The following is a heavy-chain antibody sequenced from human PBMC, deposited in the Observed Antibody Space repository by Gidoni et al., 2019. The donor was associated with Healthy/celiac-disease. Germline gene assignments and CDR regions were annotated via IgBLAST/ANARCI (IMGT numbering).Heavy chain of an antibody. CDR2: ISGDGGST. CDR3: AKDRGDSSGGGHFDY. V-gene: IGHV3-43*02. CDR1: GFTFDDYA. Sequence: EVQLVESGGGVVQPGGSLRLSCAASGFTFDDYAMHWVRQAPGKGLEWVSLISGDGGSTYYADSVKGRFTISRDNSKNSLYLQMNSLRTEDTALYYCAKDRGDSSGGGHFDYWGQGTLVTVSS. D-gene: IGHD3-22*01. J-gene: IGHJ4*02.